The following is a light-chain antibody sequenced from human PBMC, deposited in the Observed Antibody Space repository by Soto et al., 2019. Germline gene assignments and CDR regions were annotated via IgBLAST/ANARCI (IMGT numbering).Light chain of an antibody. CDR2: GAS. V-gene: IGKV3-20*01. CDR3: QHNSSSRT. Sequence: EIVFTQSPVTLSLSPGERATFSCKASQSVSSSYLAWYQQTPRHAPRLLNDGASSRATGTADLFSGSGSAEFFPPIISRLEPEDFAVYYCQHNSSSRTFGQGTKVDIK. CDR1: QSVSSSY. J-gene: IGKJ1*01.